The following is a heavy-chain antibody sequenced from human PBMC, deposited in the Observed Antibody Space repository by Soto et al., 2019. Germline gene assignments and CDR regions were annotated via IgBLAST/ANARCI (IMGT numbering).Heavy chain of an antibody. D-gene: IGHD3-22*01. CDR3: ARGGAYYDRSGYQSY. CDR1: CGSVSSVSYY. CDR2: LFDSGTT. J-gene: IGHJ4*02. Sequence: TLSLTCTVSCGSVSSVSYYWSWIGQPPGKGLEWIGSLFDSGTTSYNPSLKSRVTISVDTSKNQFFLKLNSVTAADTAVYHCARGGAYYDRSGYQSYWGQGTLVTVSS. V-gene: IGHV4-61*01.